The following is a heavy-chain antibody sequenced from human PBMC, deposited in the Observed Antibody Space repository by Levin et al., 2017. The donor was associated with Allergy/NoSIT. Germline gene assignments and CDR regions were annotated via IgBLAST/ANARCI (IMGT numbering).Heavy chain of an antibody. CDR3: ASTGYSSSRSTDY. J-gene: IGHJ4*02. V-gene: IGHV3-30-3*01. CDR2: ISYDGSNK. D-gene: IGHD6-13*01. Sequence: GGSLRLSCAASGFTFSSYAMHWVRQAPGKGLEWVAVISYDGSNKYYADSVKGRFTISRDNSKNTLYLQMNSLRAEDTAVYYCASTGYSSSRSTDYWGQGTLVTVSS. CDR1: GFTFSSYA.